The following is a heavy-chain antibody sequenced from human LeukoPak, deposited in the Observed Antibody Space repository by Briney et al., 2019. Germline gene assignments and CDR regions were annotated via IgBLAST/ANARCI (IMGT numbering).Heavy chain of an antibody. V-gene: IGHV3-74*01. Sequence: PGGSLRLSCAASGFTFSDYWMHWVRQPPGKGLVWVSRVIRDGSSTSYADSVKGRFTISRDNAKNTLSLQMNSLRAEDTAVYYCAKESVTTSGWYGGFDNWGQGTLVTVSS. CDR1: GFTFSDYW. CDR3: AKESVTTSGWYGGFDN. CDR2: VIRDGSST. D-gene: IGHD6-19*01. J-gene: IGHJ4*02.